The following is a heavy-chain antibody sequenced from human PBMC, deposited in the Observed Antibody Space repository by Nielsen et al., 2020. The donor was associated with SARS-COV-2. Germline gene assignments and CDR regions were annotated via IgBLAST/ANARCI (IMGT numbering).Heavy chain of an antibody. CDR2: IKLDGSEN. J-gene: IGHJ4*02. D-gene: IGHD6-13*01. CDR1: GFNIRGYW. V-gene: IGHV3-7*01. CDR3: ARGIDLSSNWYGHFDS. Sequence: GASLKFSCVVSGFNIRGYWMTWVRQAPGKGLEWVGNIKLDGSENYYVDSVKGRFTISRDNARNTLYLQMNSMRVEDTAVYYCARGIDLSSNWYGHFDSWRQGTLVTVSS.